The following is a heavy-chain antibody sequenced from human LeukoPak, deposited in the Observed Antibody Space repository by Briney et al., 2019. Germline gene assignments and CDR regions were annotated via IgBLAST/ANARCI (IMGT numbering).Heavy chain of an antibody. V-gene: IGHV3-30*04. J-gene: IGHJ3*01. Sequence: PGGSLRLSCAASGFTFSSYTMHWVRQAPGQGLEWVALQSSDGQLETYTDAVKGRFTISRDDSTGTLFLHMKNLRAEDTAIYYCSRVYKTSRYDVIDVWGQGTMVTVSS. D-gene: IGHD1-14*01. CDR2: QSSDGQLE. CDR1: GFTFSSYT. CDR3: SRVYKTSRYDVIDV.